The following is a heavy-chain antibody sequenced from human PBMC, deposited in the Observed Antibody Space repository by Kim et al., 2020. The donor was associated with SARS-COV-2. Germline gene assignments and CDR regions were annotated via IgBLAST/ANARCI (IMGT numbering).Heavy chain of an antibody. V-gene: IGHV3-9*01. CDR3: AKDGQWLVTQSSLSADGMDV. J-gene: IGHJ6*02. CDR1: GFTFDDYA. D-gene: IGHD6-19*01. Sequence: GGSLRLSCAASGFTFDDYAMHWVRQAPGKGLEWVSGISWNSGSIGYADSVKGRFTISRDNAKNSLYLQMNSLRAEDTALYYCAKDGQWLVTQSSLSADGMDVWGQGTTVTVSS. CDR2: ISWNSGSI.